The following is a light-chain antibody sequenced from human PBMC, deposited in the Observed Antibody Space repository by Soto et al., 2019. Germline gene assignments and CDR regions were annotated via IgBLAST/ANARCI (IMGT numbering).Light chain of an antibody. V-gene: IGKV1-39*01. CDR2: AAT. J-gene: IGKJ4*01. Sequence: DIQMTQSPSSLSASVGDRVTITCRASQSISSYLNWYQHKPGKAPNLLIYAATTLQSGVPSRFSGSGSGTDFTLTISSLQPEDFATYYCLQHNIYPLTFGGGTKVDIK. CDR3: LQHNIYPLT. CDR1: QSISSY.